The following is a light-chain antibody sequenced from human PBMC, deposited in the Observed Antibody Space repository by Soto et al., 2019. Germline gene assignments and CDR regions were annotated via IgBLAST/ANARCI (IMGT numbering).Light chain of an antibody. CDR1: QGITNS. Sequence: DIQMTQSPSSLSASVGDRVTITCRAIQGITNSLAWYQHKPGKIPKLLIYAASTLQSGGPSRFSGSCSGTDFTLTISSLQPEDVATYYCQKYNSVPFSFGPGTKVDIK. CDR3: QKYNSVPFS. V-gene: IGKV1-27*01. CDR2: AAS. J-gene: IGKJ3*01.